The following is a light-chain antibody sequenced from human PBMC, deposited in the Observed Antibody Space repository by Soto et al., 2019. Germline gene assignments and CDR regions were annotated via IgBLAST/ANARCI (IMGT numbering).Light chain of an antibody. CDR1: QPVSDK. Sequence: EVVMTQSPANLSVSPGVGATLSCWASQPVSDKLAWYQQKPGQAPRFLIYGASSRATGIPDRFSGSGSGTDFTLTISRLEPEDFAVYYCQQYGSLITFGQGTRLEIK. CDR3: QQYGSLIT. J-gene: IGKJ5*01. CDR2: GAS. V-gene: IGKV3-20*01.